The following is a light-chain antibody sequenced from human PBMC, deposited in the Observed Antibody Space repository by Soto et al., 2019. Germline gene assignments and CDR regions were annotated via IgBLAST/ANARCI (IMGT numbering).Light chain of an antibody. CDR2: GAS. CDR3: QQYNNWPTWT. J-gene: IGKJ1*01. V-gene: IGKV3-15*01. Sequence: EIVMTQSPATLSVSPGERVTLSCRARQSVGSNLAWYQQKPGQAPRLLIYGASTRATGIPARFSGSGSETESTLTISSLQAEDSAVYFCQQYNNWPTWTFGQGTKVDIK. CDR1: QSVGSN.